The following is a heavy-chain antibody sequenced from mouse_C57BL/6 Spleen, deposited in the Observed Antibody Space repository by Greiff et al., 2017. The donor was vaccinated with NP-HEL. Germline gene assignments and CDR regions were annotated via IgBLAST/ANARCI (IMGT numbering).Heavy chain of an antibody. CDR3: ARGELRDAMDY. V-gene: IGHV5-17*01. J-gene: IGHJ4*01. CDR1: GFTFSDYG. CDR2: ISSGSSTL. Sequence: EVKLQESGGGLVKPGGSLKLSCAASGFTFSDYGMHWVRQAPEKGLEWVAYISSGSSTLYYADTVKGRFTISRDNAKHTLVLQMTSLRSEDTAMYDCARGELRDAMDYGGQGTSVTVSS. D-gene: IGHD1-1*01.